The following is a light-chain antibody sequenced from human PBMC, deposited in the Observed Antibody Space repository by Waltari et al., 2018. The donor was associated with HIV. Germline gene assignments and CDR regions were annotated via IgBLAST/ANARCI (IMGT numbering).Light chain of an antibody. Sequence: IVMTQSPATLSVSPGESATLSCRASQSISINLAWYQQKPGQAPRLLIHDASTRATGIPARFRGTGSGTEFTLTISGLQSEDLAVYYCQQYKNWPPLTFGQGTKVEIK. CDR1: QSISIN. J-gene: IGKJ1*01. V-gene: IGKV3-15*01. CDR3: QQYKNWPPLT. CDR2: DAS.